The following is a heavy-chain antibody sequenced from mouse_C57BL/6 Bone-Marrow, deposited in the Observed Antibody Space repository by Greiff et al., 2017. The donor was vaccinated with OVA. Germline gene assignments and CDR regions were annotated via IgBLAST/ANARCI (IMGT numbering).Heavy chain of an antibody. D-gene: IGHD1-1*01. CDR2: IRNKANGYTT. CDR1: GFTFTDYY. Sequence: EVQLVESGGGLVQPGGSLSLSCAASGFTFTDYYMSWVRQPPGKALEWLGFIRNKANGYTTEYSASVKGRFTISRDNSQSILYLQMNALRAEDSATYYCARGSNPFAHWGQGTLVTVSA. V-gene: IGHV7-3*01. J-gene: IGHJ3*01. CDR3: ARGSNPFAH.